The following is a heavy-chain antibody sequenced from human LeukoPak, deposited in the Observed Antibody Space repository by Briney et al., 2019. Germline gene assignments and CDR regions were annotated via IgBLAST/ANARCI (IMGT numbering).Heavy chain of an antibody. Sequence: ASVKVSCQPSGYTFTSYGISWVRQAPGQGLEWMGWIGAYNGNTNDAQKLQGRVTMTTDTSTSTAYMELRSLRSDDTAVYYCSRSSVVAAMDFDYWGQGTLVTVSS. CDR3: SRSSVVAAMDFDY. D-gene: IGHD2-15*01. J-gene: IGHJ4*02. CDR2: IGAYNGNT. CDR1: GYTFTSYG. V-gene: IGHV1-18*01.